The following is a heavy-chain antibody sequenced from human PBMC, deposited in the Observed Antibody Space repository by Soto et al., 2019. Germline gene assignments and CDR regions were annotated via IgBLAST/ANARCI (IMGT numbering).Heavy chain of an antibody. J-gene: IGHJ4*02. V-gene: IGHV3-7*03. CDR2: IKQDGSEK. Sequence: GGSLRLSCAASGFTFSRYWMSWVRQAPGKGLEWVANIKQDGSEKYYVDSVKGRFTISRDNAKNSVYLQMNSLRAEATAVYYCVRDFEGSDGYGPFEDWGQGTLVTVSS. D-gene: IGHD5-18*01. CDR1: GFTFSRYW. CDR3: VRDFEGSDGYGPFED.